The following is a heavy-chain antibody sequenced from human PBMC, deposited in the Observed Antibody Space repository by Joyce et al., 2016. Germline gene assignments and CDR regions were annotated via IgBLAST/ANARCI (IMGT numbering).Heavy chain of an antibody. CDR1: GFTFRNYW. J-gene: IGHJ3*02. CDR3: ARVTAKAFDAFDI. D-gene: IGHD5-18*01. Sequence: QLVESGGGLVQPGGSLRLSCAASGFTFRNYWMHWVRQVSGKGLRWVSRINTDGSSTSYADSVKGRFTISRDNANNTLYLQMNTLKAEDTAVYYCARVTAKAFDAFDIWGQGTVVTVSS. V-gene: IGHV3-74*01. CDR2: INTDGSST.